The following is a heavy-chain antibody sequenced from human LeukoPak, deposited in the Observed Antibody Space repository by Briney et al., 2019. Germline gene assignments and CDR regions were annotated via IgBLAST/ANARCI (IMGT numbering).Heavy chain of an antibody. CDR3: ARVHYDSSGYYFDYYYYYMDV. V-gene: IGHV4-59*01. CDR1: GGSISSYY. CDR2: IYYSGGT. D-gene: IGHD3-22*01. Sequence: KPSETLSLTCTVSGGSISSYYWSWIRQPPGKGLEWIGYIYYSGGTNYNPSLKSRVTISVDTSKNQFSLKLSSVTAADTAVYYCARVHYDSSGYYFDYYYYYMDVWGKGTTVTVSS. J-gene: IGHJ6*03.